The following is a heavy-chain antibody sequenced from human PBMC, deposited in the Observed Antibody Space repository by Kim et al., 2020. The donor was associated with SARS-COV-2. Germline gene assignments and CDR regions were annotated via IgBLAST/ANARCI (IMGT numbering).Heavy chain of an antibody. V-gene: IGHV3-30*01. J-gene: IGHJ4*02. Sequence: YYADSVKGRFTISRDNSKNTLYLQMNSLRAEDTAVYYCARGEVTTVVTQDWGQGTLVTVSS. CDR3: ARGEVTTVVTQD. D-gene: IGHD4-17*01.